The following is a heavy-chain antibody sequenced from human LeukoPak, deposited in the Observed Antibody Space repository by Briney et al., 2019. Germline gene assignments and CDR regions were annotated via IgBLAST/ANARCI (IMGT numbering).Heavy chain of an antibody. Sequence: SQTLSLTCTVSGGSISSGGYYWSWIRQHPGKGLEWIGYIYYSGSTYYNPSLKSRVTISVDTSKNQFSLKLSSVTAADTAVYYCARSLPAPLSSGWYGFLYWGQGTLVTVSS. CDR1: GGSISSGGYY. CDR3: ARSLPAPLSSGWYGFLY. D-gene: IGHD6-19*01. CDR2: IYYSGST. J-gene: IGHJ4*02. V-gene: IGHV4-31*03.